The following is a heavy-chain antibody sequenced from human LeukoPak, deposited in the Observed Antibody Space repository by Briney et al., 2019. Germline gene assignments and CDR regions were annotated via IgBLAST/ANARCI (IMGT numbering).Heavy chain of an antibody. CDR3: ARDPSYCSGGSCFYFDY. J-gene: IGHJ4*02. V-gene: IGHV3-30-3*01. Sequence: GGSLRLSCAASGFTFSSYAMHWVRQAPGKGLEWVAVISYDGSNEYYADSVKGRFTISRDNSKNTLYLQMNSLRAEDTAVYYCARDPSYCSGGSCFYFDYWGQGTLVTVSS. CDR1: GFTFSSYA. D-gene: IGHD2-15*01. CDR2: ISYDGSNE.